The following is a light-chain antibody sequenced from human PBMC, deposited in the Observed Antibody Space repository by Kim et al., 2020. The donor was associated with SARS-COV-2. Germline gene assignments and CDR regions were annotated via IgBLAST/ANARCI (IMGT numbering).Light chain of an antibody. CDR1: SSDVGAYNF. V-gene: IGLV2-14*04. Sequence: GQSINISCTGTSSDVGAYNFVSWYQQHPGRAPKLMIYDVSERPSGISNRFSGSKSGNTASLTISGLQAEDEADYHCSSFTSSSTWVFGGGTQLTVL. CDR2: DVS. CDR3: SSFTSSSTWV. J-gene: IGLJ3*02.